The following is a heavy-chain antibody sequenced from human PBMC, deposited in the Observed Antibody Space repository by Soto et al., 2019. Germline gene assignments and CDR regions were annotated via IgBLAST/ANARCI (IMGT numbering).Heavy chain of an antibody. J-gene: IGHJ4*02. CDR2: MSYDGSNK. Sequence: QVQLVDSGGGVVQPGRSLRLSCAASGFTFSNYAMHWVRQAPGKGLEWVAVMSYDGSNKYYAASVKGRFTISRDNSKNTLYLQLDSLRAEDTAMYYCARDNNGDYWGQGTLVTVSS. CDR1: GFTFSNYA. CDR3: ARDNNGDY. V-gene: IGHV3-30-3*01. D-gene: IGHD1-20*01.